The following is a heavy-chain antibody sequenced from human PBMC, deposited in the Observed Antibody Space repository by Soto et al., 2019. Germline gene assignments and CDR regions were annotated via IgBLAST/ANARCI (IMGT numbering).Heavy chain of an antibody. J-gene: IGHJ6*02. V-gene: IGHV3-33*01. CDR1: GFTFSNFG. Sequence: QVQLVESGGGVVQPGRSLRLSCEASGFTFSNFGMHWVRQAPGRGLEWVANIWYDGVNRYYADSVRGRFRVSRDNSKNTLYLEMNSLRAEDTAVYFCVREDCSSHLCQSSEDFYYGMDVWGQGTTVTVSS. CDR2: IWYDGVNR. D-gene: IGHD2-2*01. CDR3: VREDCSSHLCQSSEDFYYGMDV.